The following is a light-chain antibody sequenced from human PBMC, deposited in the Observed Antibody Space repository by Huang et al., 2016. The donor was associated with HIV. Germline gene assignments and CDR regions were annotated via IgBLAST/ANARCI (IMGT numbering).Light chain of an antibody. CDR2: GAS. Sequence: EIVMTQSPATLSVSPGERVILSCRASESVGSSLAWYQQKPGPAPRRLIYGASTRASGVPPRFSGSGSGTEFTLSISGLQSADFAVYYCQQYDKWPPLLTFGGGTKVEIK. CDR3: QQYDKWPPLLT. J-gene: IGKJ4*01. CDR1: ESVGSS. V-gene: IGKV3-15*01.